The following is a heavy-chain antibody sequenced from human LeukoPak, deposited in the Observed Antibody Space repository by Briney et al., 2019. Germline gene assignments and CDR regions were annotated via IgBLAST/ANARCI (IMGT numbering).Heavy chain of an antibody. CDR1: GGSISSYY. CDR3: ARGGDWGSDY. J-gene: IGHJ4*02. V-gene: IGHV4-59*01. D-gene: IGHD7-27*01. CDR2: IYYSGST. Sequence: SETLSLTCTVSGGSISSYYWSWIRQPPGKGLERIGNIYYSGSTNYNPSLKSRVTISVDTSKNQFSLKLSSVTAADTAVYYCARGGDWGSDYWGQGTLVTVSS.